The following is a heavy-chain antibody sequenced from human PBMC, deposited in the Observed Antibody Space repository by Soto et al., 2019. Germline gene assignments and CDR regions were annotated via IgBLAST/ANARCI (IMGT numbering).Heavy chain of an antibody. D-gene: IGHD2-2*01. CDR1: GGSISSGGYS. CDR3: ARVPDR. Sequence: SETRSLTFAVSGGSISSGGYSWSWIRQPPGKGLEWIGYIYHSGSTYYNPSLKSRVTISVDRSKNQFSLKLSSVTAADTAVYYCARVPDRWGQGTLVTVS. J-gene: IGHJ5*02. CDR2: IYHSGST. V-gene: IGHV4-30-2*01.